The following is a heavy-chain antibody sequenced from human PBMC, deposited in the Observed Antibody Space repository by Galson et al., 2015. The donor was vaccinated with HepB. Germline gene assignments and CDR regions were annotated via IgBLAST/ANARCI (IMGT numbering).Heavy chain of an antibody. CDR2: INPGNGNT. D-gene: IGHD3-22*01. CDR3: ARVSRYDSSGYYPW. CDR1: GYTFTNYA. V-gene: IGHV1-3*01. J-gene: IGHJ4*02. Sequence: SVKVSCKASGYTFTNYAMHWVRQAPGQRLEWMGWINPGNGNTKYSQKSQGRVTITRDTSASTAYMELGSLRSADTAVYYCARVSRYDSSGYYPWWGQGTLVTVSS.